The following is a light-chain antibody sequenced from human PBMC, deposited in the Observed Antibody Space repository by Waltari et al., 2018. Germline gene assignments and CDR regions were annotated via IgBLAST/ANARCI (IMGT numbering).Light chain of an antibody. CDR2: GAS. CDR3: QHYVRLPVT. J-gene: IGKJ1*01. V-gene: IGKV3-20*01. Sequence: EIELTQSPGTLSLPQGERVTLSCSASQSIGTFLAWYQQKPGQPPRLLIYGASIRAAGIPDRVSGSGSGTDFSLTISRLEPEDFAVYYCQHYVRLPVTFGQGTKVQIK. CDR1: QSIGTF.